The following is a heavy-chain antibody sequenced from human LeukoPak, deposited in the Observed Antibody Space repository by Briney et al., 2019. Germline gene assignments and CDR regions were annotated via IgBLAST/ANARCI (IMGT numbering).Heavy chain of an antibody. V-gene: IGHV4-34*01. CDR3: ARGEDGTGDYRPTNFDS. J-gene: IGHJ4*02. CDR1: GGSFSDYF. CDR2: INHGGGT. D-gene: IGHD4-17*01. Sequence: PSETLSLTCAVYGGSFSDYFWNWIRQPPGKGLEWVGEINHGGGTRYNPSLKSRATISVDKSTKQFSLNLTSVTAADTAVYYCARGEDGTGDYRPTNFDSWGQGTLVTVSS.